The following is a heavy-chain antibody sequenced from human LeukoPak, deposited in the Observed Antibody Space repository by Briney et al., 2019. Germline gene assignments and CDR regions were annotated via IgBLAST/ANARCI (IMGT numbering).Heavy chain of an antibody. V-gene: IGHV1-2*06. CDR3: ARVLDTAMAGY. CDR1: GYTFTGYY. J-gene: IGHJ4*02. D-gene: IGHD5-18*01. CDR2: IIPNSGGT. Sequence: ASVKVSCKASGYTFTGYYMHWVRPAPGQGLEGMGRIIPNSGGTDYAQKFQGRVTMTRDTSFSTADVELSRLRSDDTAVYYCARVLDTAMAGYWGQGTLVTVSS.